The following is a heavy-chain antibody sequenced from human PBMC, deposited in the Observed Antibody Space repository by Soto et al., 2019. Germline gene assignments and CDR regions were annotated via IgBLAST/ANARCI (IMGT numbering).Heavy chain of an antibody. D-gene: IGHD3-16*01. CDR1: GFTFTDFY. J-gene: IGHJ4*02. Sequence: EAQLVQSGGGLVQPGGSLRLSCVGSGFTFTDFYMNWVRQAPGKGLEWVANIRPDGNVANYVESVKGRFTTSRDNAKNSLFLQINSLRSDATAVYYCAGWGWHDNKYWGQGTLVTVSS. CDR2: IRPDGNVA. V-gene: IGHV3-7*03. CDR3: AGWGWHDNKY.